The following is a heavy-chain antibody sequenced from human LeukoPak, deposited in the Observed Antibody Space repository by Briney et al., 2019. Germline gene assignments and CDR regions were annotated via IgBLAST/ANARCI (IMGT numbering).Heavy chain of an antibody. Sequence: GGSLRLSCAASGFIFSRHGMHWVRQAPGKGLEWVAIIRYDGNNEYYADSVKGRFTISRDNSKNTLYLQMNSLRAEDTAVYFCARSGYSSTWYLQNFELDYWGQGTLVTVSS. D-gene: IGHD2-2*01. CDR3: ARSGYSSTWYLQNFELDY. V-gene: IGHV3-30*02. CDR1: GFIFSRHG. CDR2: IRYDGNNE. J-gene: IGHJ4*02.